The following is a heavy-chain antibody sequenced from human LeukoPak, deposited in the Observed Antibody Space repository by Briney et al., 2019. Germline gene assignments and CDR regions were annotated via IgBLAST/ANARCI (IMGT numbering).Heavy chain of an antibody. D-gene: IGHD2-21*02. CDR2: IWYDGSNK. CDR3: ARDPSFLGDLYWYFDL. Sequence: PGRSLRLSCAASGFTFSSYGMHWVCQAPGKGLEWVAVIWYDGSNKYYADSVKGRFTISRDNSKNTLYLQMNSLRAEDTAVYYCARDPSFLGDLYWYFDLWGRGTLVTVSS. CDR1: GFTFSSYG. V-gene: IGHV3-33*01. J-gene: IGHJ2*01.